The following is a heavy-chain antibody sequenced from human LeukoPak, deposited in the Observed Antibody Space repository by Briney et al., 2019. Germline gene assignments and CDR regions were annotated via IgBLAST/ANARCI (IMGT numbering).Heavy chain of an antibody. CDR1: GGSISTYY. V-gene: IGHV4-4*07. D-gene: IGHD3-16*01. CDR2: IYTSGST. J-gene: IGHJ6*02. CDR3: ARERTTFQAGYYNYRMDV. Sequence: SETLSLTCTVSGGSISTYYWSWIRQPAGKGLEWIGRIYTSGSTNYNPSLKSRVTMSVDTSKKQYSLKLTSVTAADTAVYYCARERTTFQAGYYNYRMDVWGQGTTVTVSS.